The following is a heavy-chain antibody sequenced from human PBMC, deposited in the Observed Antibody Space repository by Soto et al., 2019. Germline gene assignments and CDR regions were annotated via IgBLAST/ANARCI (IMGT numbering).Heavy chain of an antibody. CDR1: GDSISSYNYY. D-gene: IGHD2-15*01. CDR3: ARRDDCYSVWLDP. J-gene: IGHJ5*02. V-gene: IGHV4-39*01. Sequence: QLQLQESGPGLVKPSETLSLTCTVSGDSISSYNYYLGWIRQPPGKGLEWIGSVHYSGSTYYNPSLKSRVTMSVDTSKNQFSLKMSSVAAADTAVYYCARRDDCYSVWLDPGGQGTLVTVSS. CDR2: VHYSGST.